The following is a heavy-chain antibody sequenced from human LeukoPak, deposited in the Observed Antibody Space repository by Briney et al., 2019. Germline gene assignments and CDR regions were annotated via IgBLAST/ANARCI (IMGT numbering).Heavy chain of an antibody. D-gene: IGHD5-18*01. Sequence: GASVTVSFKASGYTFTIYAMNWVRQAPGQGGEWMGWINTNTGKPTYTQGFPGRVVFSLDTSVSTAYLQISSLKAEDTAVYYCARGNTAMDYWGQGTLVTVSS. CDR1: GYTFTIYA. J-gene: IGHJ4*02. CDR3: ARGNTAMDY. CDR2: INTNTGKP. V-gene: IGHV7-4-1*02.